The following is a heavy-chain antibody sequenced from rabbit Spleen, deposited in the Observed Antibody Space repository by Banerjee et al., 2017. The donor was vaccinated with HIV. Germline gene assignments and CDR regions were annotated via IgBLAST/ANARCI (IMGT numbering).Heavy chain of an antibody. J-gene: IGHJ6*01. CDR1: GFSFSAGYY. CDR2: IYTGSSGST. CDR3: ARDAGTSFSTYGMDL. V-gene: IGHV1S40*01. Sequence: QSLEESGGGLVQPEGSLTLTCTASGFSFSAGYYMCWVRQAPGKGLEWIACIYTGSSGSTYYASWVNGRFTVSKTSSTTVTLQMTSLTAADTATYFCARDAGTSFSTYGMDLWGQGTLVTVS. D-gene: IGHD8-1*01.